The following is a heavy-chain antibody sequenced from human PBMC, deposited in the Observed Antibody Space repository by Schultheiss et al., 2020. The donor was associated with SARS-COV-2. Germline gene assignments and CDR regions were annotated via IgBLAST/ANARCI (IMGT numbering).Heavy chain of an antibody. Sequence: GESLKISCAASGFTFDDNVMSGARQAPGKGLEWVAVTSYDGSKKFYADSVKGRFTISRDNAKNSLYLQMNSLRAEDTAVYYCAREGPDYGDYFSFGMDVWGQGTAVTVSS. CDR3: AREGPDYGDYFSFGMDV. CDR2: TSYDGSKK. V-gene: IGHV3-30*04. CDR1: GFTFDDNV. J-gene: IGHJ6*02. D-gene: IGHD4-17*01.